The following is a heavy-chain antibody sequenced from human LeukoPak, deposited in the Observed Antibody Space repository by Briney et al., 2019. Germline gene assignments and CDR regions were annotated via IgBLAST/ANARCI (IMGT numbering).Heavy chain of an antibody. CDR3: ASEGSYNSSGDYYFDY. Sequence: GGSLRLSCVTSGFPFSTYSMNWVRQAPGKGLEWLSYITSTSDTIYYADSVKGRFTISRDNAKNSLYLQMNSLRAEDTAVYYCASEGSYNSSGDYYFDYWGQGTLVTVSS. J-gene: IGHJ4*02. D-gene: IGHD3-22*01. V-gene: IGHV3-48*01. CDR2: ITSTSDTI. CDR1: GFPFSTYS.